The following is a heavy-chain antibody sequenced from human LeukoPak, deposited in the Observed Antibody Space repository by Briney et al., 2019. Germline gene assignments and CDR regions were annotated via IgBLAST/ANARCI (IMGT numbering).Heavy chain of an antibody. Sequence: AGGSLRLSCAVSGFTFSRYWMNWVRQAPGKGLEWLANINEDGSEKHYVDSVGGRFTVSRDNGENSVFLQMNSLKVEDAAVYYCARGLRTAAGLDYWGQGTLVIASS. CDR2: INEDGSEK. CDR3: ARGLRTAAGLDY. CDR1: GFTFSRYW. D-gene: IGHD6-13*01. J-gene: IGHJ4*02. V-gene: IGHV3-7*04.